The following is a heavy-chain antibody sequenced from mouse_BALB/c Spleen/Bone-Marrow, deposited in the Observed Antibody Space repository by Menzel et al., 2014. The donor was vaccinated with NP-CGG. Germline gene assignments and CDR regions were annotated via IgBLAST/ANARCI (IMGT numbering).Heavy chain of an antibody. CDR1: GFNIKDVY. D-gene: IGHD1-2*01. J-gene: IGHJ3*01. Sequence: EVQLQQSGAELVKPGASVKLSCSASGFNIKDVYMYWLKQRPEQGLEWIGRIDPANGNSEYDPKFQGKATITADTSSNTTALQLSSLTSDDSAVDYCAAFINADSGFAYWGQGTPVTVSS. V-gene: IGHV14-3*02. CDR3: AAFINADSGFAY. CDR2: IDPANGNS.